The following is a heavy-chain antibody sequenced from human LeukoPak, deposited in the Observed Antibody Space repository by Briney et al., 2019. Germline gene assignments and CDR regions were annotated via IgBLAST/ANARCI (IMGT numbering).Heavy chain of an antibody. Sequence: SETLSLTCTVSGGSISSYYWSWIRQPAGKGLEWIGRIYTSGSTNYNPSLKSRVTMSVDTSKNQFSLKLSSVTAADTAVYYCARVWGEVVPAASYYYYYMDVWGKGTTVTVSS. J-gene: IGHJ6*03. V-gene: IGHV4-4*07. CDR1: GGSISSYY. D-gene: IGHD2-2*01. CDR3: ARVWGEVVPAASYYYYYMDV. CDR2: IYTSGST.